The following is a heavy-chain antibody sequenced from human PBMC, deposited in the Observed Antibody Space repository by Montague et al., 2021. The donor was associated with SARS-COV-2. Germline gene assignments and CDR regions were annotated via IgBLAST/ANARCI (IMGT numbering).Heavy chain of an antibody. V-gene: IGHV4-31*03. J-gene: IGHJ3*02. Sequence: TLSLTCSVSGDSIGSGGFYCTWIRHLPGKGLEWLGNIYHSGSTYFNPSLKGRLTMSVDTSKQHFSLNLTSVTAADTAVYYCARGGFYDCAATSCTTTDAFDIWGQGTMVTVSS. D-gene: IGHD2-2*01. CDR3: ARGGFYDCAATSCTTTDAFDI. CDR1: GDSIGSGGFY. CDR2: IYHSGST.